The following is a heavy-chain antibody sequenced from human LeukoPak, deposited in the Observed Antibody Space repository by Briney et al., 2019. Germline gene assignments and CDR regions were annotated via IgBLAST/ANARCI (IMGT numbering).Heavy chain of an antibody. V-gene: IGHV3-30-3*01. J-gene: IGHJ4*02. CDR3: AREALITIFGVVIHPYYFDY. D-gene: IGHD3-3*01. CDR1: GFTFSSYA. Sequence: GGPLRLSCAASGFTFSSYAMHWVRQAPGKGLEWGADISYEGSNKYYADSVKGRFTISRENSKNTLYLQMNSLRAEDTAVYYCAREALITIFGVVIHPYYFDYWGQGTLVTVSS. CDR2: ISYEGSNK.